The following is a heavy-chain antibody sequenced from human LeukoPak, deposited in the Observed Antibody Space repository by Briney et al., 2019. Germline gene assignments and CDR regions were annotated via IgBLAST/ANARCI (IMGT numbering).Heavy chain of an antibody. D-gene: IGHD3-3*01. Sequence: ASVKVSCKASGYTFTGYYIHWLRQAPGQGLEWMGWINPNSGGTNYAQKFQGRVTMTRDTSISTAYMELSRLISDDTALYYCARANSYSDFWSAYFDWGQGTLVTVSS. V-gene: IGHV1-2*02. CDR2: INPNSGGT. CDR3: ARANSYSDFWSAYFD. CDR1: GYTFTGYY. J-gene: IGHJ4*02.